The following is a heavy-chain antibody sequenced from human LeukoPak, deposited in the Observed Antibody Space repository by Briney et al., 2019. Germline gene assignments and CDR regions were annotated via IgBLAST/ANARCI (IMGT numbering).Heavy chain of an antibody. J-gene: IGHJ2*01. CDR2: ISAYNGNT. D-gene: IGHD5-18*01. Sequence: ASVKVSCKASGYTFTSYGISWVGQAPGQGLEWMGWISAYNGNTNYAQKFQGRVTMTRDTSTSTVYMELSSLRSEDTAVYYCAKDRASSWWYFDLWGRGTLVTVSS. V-gene: IGHV1-18*01. CDR3: AKDRASSWWYFDL. CDR1: GYTFTSYG.